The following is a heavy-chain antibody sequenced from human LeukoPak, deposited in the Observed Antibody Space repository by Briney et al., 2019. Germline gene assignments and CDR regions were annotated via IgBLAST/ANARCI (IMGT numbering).Heavy chain of an antibody. D-gene: IGHD5-12*01. CDR1: GGSISSSNW. CDR3: AREGSSGRYFDY. V-gene: IGHV4-4*02. Sequence: PSETLSLTCAVSGGSISSSNWWSWVRQPPGKGLEWIGEIYHSGSTNYNPSLKSRVTISVDRSKNQFSLKLSSVTAVDTAVYYCAREGSSGRYFDYWGQGTLVTVSS. J-gene: IGHJ4*02. CDR2: IYHSGST.